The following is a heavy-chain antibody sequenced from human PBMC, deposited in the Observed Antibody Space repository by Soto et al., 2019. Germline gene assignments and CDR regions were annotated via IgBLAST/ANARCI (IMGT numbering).Heavy chain of an antibody. CDR3: ARHSLRRLTFGGVISPDFDY. Sequence: SETLSLTCTVSGGSISTSTYYWGWIRQPPGKGLEWIGTMSYSGSTYYNPPLKSRVTISVDTSRSQFSLNLSSVTAADAAVFYCARHSLRRLTFGGVISPDFDYWGLGILVTVSS. J-gene: IGHJ4*02. CDR2: MSYSGST. CDR1: GGSISTSTYY. V-gene: IGHV4-39*01. D-gene: IGHD3-16*01.